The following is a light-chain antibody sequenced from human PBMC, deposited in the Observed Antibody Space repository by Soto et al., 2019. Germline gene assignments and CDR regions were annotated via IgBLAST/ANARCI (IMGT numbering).Light chain of an antibody. Sequence: EILITQSPATLSVSPGERATLSCRASQSVSSYLAWYQQKRGQAPRILIYDASNRETGIPARFSGSGSGTEFTLTISRLEAEDFAVYYCQQRSNWTLAFGGGTKVDIK. V-gene: IGKV3-11*01. CDR2: DAS. J-gene: IGKJ4*01. CDR3: QQRSNWTLA. CDR1: QSVSSY.